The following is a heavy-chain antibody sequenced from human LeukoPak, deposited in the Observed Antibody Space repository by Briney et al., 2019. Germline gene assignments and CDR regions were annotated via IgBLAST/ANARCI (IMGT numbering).Heavy chain of an antibody. CDR2: IDWDDDK. CDR1: GFSLSTSGMC. J-gene: IGHJ5*02. Sequence: SGPALVKPTQTLTLTCTFSGFSLSTSGMCVSWIRQPPGKALEWLARIDWDDDKYYSTSLKTRLTISKDTSKNQVVLTMTNMDPVDTATYYCARIQFNWDPEGWTLAGNWFDPWGQGTLVTVSS. V-gene: IGHV2-70*11. D-gene: IGHD7-27*01. CDR3: ARIQFNWDPEGWTLAGNWFDP.